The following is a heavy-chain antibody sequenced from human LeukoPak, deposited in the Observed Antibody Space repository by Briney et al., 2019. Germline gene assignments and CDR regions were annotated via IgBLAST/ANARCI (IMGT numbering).Heavy chain of an antibody. J-gene: IGHJ3*02. Sequence: SETLSLTCADYGGSFSGYYWSWIRQPPGKGLEWIWEINHSGSTSYNPSLKSRITISVDTSKNQFSLKLKSVTAADTAVYYCARGYDYVWGSYRSPRAFDIWAQGTMVTVSS. CDR3: ARGYDYVWGSYRSPRAFDI. D-gene: IGHD3-16*02. V-gene: IGHV4-34*01. CDR2: INHSGST. CDR1: GGSFSGYY.